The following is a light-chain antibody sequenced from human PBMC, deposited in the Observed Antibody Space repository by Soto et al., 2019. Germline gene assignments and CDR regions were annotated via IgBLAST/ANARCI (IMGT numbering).Light chain of an antibody. CDR3: PHYYDYPPLI. V-gene: IGKV3-15*01. Sequence: EIVMTQSPATLSVSPGERATLSCRASRNINRKLAWYQQKPGQAPRLLISGASTRSTGIPARFSGSGSGTEFTLTISSLQSEDFAVYYCPHYYDYPPLIFGGGTKVEIK. CDR1: RNINRK. J-gene: IGKJ4*01. CDR2: GAS.